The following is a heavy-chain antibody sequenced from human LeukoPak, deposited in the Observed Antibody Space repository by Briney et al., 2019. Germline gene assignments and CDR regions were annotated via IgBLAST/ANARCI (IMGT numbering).Heavy chain of an antibody. CDR1: GFTFSSYS. D-gene: IGHD6-6*01. CDR2: ISSSSSTI. J-gene: IGHJ4*02. Sequence: GGSLRLSCAASGFTFSSYSMNWVRQAPGKGLEWVSYISSSSSTIYYADSVKGRFTISRDNAKNSLYLQMNSLRVEDTAVYYCARGSPDSSSSVDFDYWGQGTLVTVSS. V-gene: IGHV3-48*01. CDR3: ARGSPDSSSSVDFDY.